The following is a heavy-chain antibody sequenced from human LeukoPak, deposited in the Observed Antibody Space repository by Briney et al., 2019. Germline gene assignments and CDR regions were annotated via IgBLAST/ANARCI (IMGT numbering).Heavy chain of an antibody. CDR3: AKSPNPQYYYYMDV. CDR2: TRYDGSNK. CDR1: GFTFSSYG. J-gene: IGHJ6*03. Sequence: PGGSLRLSCAVSGFTFSSYGMHWVRQAPGKGLEWVAFTRYDGSNKYYADSVKGRFTISRDNSKNTLYLQMNSLRAEDTAVCYCAKSPNPQYYYYMDVWGKGTTVTVSS. V-gene: IGHV3-30*02.